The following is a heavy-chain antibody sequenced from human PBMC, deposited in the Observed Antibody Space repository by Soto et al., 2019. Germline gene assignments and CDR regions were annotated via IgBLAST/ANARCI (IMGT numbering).Heavy chain of an antibody. Sequence: TGGSLRLSCAASGFTFSDYYMSWIRQAPGKGLEWVSYISSGGDIIYYADSVKGRFTISRDNAKKSMYLQMNSLRAEDTAVYYCATRRGSYVKAFDIWGQGTMVTVSS. J-gene: IGHJ3*02. CDR2: ISSGGDII. CDR3: ATRRGSYVKAFDI. V-gene: IGHV3-11*01. CDR1: GFTFSDYY. D-gene: IGHD1-26*01.